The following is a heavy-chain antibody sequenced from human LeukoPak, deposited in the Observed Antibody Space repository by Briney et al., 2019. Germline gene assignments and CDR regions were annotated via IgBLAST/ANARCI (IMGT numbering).Heavy chain of an antibody. CDR1: GFSFSTIY. D-gene: IGHD5-24*01. J-gene: IGHJ4*02. CDR3: AREGEMGGALDY. Sequence: GGSLRLSCAASGFSFSTIYMSWVRQTPGQGLEWVANINVDGTAEYYVDSVKGRFTISRDNAENSLYLQMNSLRAEDTAVYYCAREGEMGGALDYWGQGTLVTVSS. CDR2: INVDGTAE. V-gene: IGHV3-7*03.